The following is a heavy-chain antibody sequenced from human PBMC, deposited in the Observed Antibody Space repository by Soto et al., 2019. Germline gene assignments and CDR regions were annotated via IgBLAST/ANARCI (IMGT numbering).Heavy chain of an antibody. J-gene: IGHJ4*02. D-gene: IGHD6-19*01. Sequence: GASVKVSYKTSGYTFTSYYIHWVRQAPGQGLEWMGMINPSDSSTRYAQKFQGRVTMTRDTSTSTLDMERSSLRSEYTAFYYCASSIAVVGRVAFDYLGQRTLVTVCS. CDR3: ASSIAVVGRVAFDY. CDR1: GYTFTSYY. CDR2: INPSDSST. V-gene: IGHV1-46*01.